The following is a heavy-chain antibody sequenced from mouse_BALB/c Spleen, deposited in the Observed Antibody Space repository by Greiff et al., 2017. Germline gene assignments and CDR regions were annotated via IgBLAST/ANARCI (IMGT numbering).Heavy chain of an antibody. CDR1: GYSITSDYA. V-gene: IGHV3-2*02. CDR3: ARSPLITTPFAY. CDR2: ISYSGST. D-gene: IGHD1-1*01. J-gene: IGHJ3*01. Sequence: EVKLMESGPGLVKPSQSLSLTCTVTGYSITSDYAWNWIRQFPGNKLEWMGYISYSGSTSYNPSLKSRISITRDTSKNQFFLQLNSVTTEDTATYYCARSPLITTPFAYWGQGTLVTVSA.